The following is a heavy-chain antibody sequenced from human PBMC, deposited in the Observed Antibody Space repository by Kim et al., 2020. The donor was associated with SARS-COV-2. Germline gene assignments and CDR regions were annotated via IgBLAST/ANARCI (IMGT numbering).Heavy chain of an antibody. J-gene: IGHJ4*02. D-gene: IGHD6-19*01. CDR1: GFTFSSYT. V-gene: IGHV3-23*01. CDR2: ISGSGGST. Sequence: GGSLRLSCRASGFTFSSYTMTWVRQAPGKGLEWVSFISGSGGSTNYADSVKGRFTIFRDNSENILYLQMDSLRDEDAAVYYCVKDRGSSGWNGGYFDDWGQGTLVTVSS. CDR3: VKDRGSSGWNGGYFDD.